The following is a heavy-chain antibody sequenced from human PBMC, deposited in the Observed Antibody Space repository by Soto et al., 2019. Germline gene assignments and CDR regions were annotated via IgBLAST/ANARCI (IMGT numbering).Heavy chain of an antibody. D-gene: IGHD3-16*01. CDR1: GFTFSSYG. CDR3: TKGAGWGKYYFAH. Sequence: ESGGGVVQPGRSLRLSCAASGFTFSSYGMHWVSQAPGKGLEWVAVISYDGSNKYYGDSVKGRFTISRENSKNTVYLQMNSGRAEDTAVYYCTKGAGWGKYYFAHWGQGSLVTVAS. V-gene: IGHV3-30*18. J-gene: IGHJ4*02. CDR2: ISYDGSNK.